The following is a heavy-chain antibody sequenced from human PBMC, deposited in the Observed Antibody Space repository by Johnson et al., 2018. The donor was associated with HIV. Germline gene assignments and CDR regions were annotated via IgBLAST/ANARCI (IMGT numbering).Heavy chain of an antibody. CDR1: GFTFSSYA. Sequence: QVQLVESGGGLVQPGGSLRLSCAASGFTFSSYAMHWVRPAPGKGLEWVAVISYDGSNKYYADSVKGRFTIYRDNAKNSMYLQMNSLRAEDTALYYCARDAPDSGSYHAFDIWGQGTMVTVSS. D-gene: IGHD1-26*01. V-gene: IGHV3-30-3*01. CDR2: ISYDGSNK. J-gene: IGHJ3*02. CDR3: ARDAPDSGSYHAFDI.